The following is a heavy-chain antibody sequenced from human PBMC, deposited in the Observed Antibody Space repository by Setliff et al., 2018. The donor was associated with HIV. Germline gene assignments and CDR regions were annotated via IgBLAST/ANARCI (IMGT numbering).Heavy chain of an antibody. CDR2: ISAHNGHT. CDR1: GYTLTNYD. CDR3: AKTSPKDGYSSDF. Sequence: ASVKVSCKASGYTLTNYDINWVRQATGQGLEWMGWISAHNGHTNYAQKFQDRVTMTTDTSTNTAYMELSSLGSDDTAVYYCAKTSPKDGYSSDFWGQGTPVTVSS. J-gene: IGHJ4*02. D-gene: IGHD4-4*01. V-gene: IGHV1-18*01.